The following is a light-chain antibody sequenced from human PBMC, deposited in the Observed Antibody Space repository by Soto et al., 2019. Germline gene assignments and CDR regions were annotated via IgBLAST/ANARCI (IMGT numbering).Light chain of an antibody. V-gene: IGKV1-39*01. Sequence: DIQMTQSPSSLSASIGDRVAIICRASQTVSRFLNWYQQKPGKAPKLLVYGASTLQTGVPSRFNGSGSGTNFTLTISNLQTEDFATYSCQQGFSTPWTFGQGTKVEIK. CDR2: GAS. J-gene: IGKJ1*01. CDR3: QQGFSTPWT. CDR1: QTVSRF.